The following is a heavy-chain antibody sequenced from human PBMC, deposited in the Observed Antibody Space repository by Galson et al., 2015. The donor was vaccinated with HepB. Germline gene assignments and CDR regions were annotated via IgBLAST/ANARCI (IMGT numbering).Heavy chain of an antibody. Sequence: SVKVSCKASGYTFTGYYMHWVRQPPGQGLEWMGWINPNSGGTNYAQKFQGRVTMTRDTSISTAYMELSRLRSDDTAVYYCARDRIAARPGFYMDVWGKGTTVTVSS. CDR3: ARDRIAARPGFYMDV. D-gene: IGHD6-6*01. CDR2: INPNSGGT. CDR1: GYTFTGYY. J-gene: IGHJ6*03. V-gene: IGHV1-2*02.